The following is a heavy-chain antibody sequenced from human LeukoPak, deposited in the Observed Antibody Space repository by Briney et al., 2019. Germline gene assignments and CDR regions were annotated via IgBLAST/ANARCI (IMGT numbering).Heavy chain of an antibody. V-gene: IGHV4-39*07. D-gene: IGHD4-17*01. J-gene: IGHJ5*02. CDR2: ISYSGSS. CDR1: GGSISSSRYY. Sequence: PSETLSLTCTVSGGSISSSRYYWGWIRQPPGKGLEWIASISYSGSSYCNPSLKSRVTISVDTSKNQVSLQLSSVTAADTAVYYCVRDDYGDYTRRFDPWGQGTLVTVSS. CDR3: VRDDYGDYTRRFDP.